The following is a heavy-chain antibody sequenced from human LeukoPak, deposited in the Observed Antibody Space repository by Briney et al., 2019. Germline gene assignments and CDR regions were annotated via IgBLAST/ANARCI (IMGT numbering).Heavy chain of an antibody. D-gene: IGHD6-19*01. CDR3: ARDLGSGWYYFDY. J-gene: IGHJ4*02. Sequence: ASVSVSYTAFEYTFTRYYMHWVRQAPGQRLEGLGVIKASGGSTSYAQKCQGRVTMTRDTSTSTVYMELSSLRSEATAVYYCARDLGSGWYYFDYWGQGTLVTVSS. CDR2: IKASGGST. V-gene: IGHV1-46*03. CDR1: EYTFTRYY.